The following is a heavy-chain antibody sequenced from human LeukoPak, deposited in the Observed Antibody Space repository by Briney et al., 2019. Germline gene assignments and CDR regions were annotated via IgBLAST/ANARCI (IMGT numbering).Heavy chain of an antibody. CDR2: IYYTGST. D-gene: IGHD2-2*01. CDR3: ARDKRTYCSSTSCPDYYYGMDV. Sequence: PSETLSLTCTVSGGSISNYYWSWIRQPPGKGLECIGYIYYTGSTNYNPSLKSRVTISVDTSNNQLSLKLSSVTAADTAVYYCARDKRTYCSSTSCPDYYYGMDVWAKGPRSPSR. J-gene: IGHJ6*02. V-gene: IGHV4-59*12. CDR1: GGSISNYY.